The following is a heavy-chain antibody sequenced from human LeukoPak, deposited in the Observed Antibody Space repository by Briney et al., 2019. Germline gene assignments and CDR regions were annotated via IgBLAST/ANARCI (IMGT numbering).Heavy chain of an antibody. Sequence: GGSLRLSCAAAGFTFSLYAMSWVRQAPGKGLEWISIITDSSGSTHYAGSVKGRFSISRDNSKNTLYLQMNRLRAEDTAVCYCGKSFSAIDPFDYWGQGTLVTVSS. J-gene: IGHJ4*02. D-gene: IGHD3-3*01. CDR1: GFTFSLYA. CDR3: GKSFSAIDPFDY. V-gene: IGHV3-23*01. CDR2: ITDSSGST.